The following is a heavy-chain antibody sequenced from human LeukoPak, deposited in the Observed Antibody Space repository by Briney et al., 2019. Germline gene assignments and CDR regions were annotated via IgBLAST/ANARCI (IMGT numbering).Heavy chain of an antibody. V-gene: IGHV4-34*01. CDR2: INDSGST. CDR1: GGSFSGYY. J-gene: IGHJ3*02. Sequence: SETLSLTCAVYGGSFSGYYWSWIRQPPGKGLEWIGEINDSGSTNYNPSLKSRVTMSVDTSKNQFSLKLSSVTAADTAVYYCARAPVYDAFDIWGQGTMVTVSS. D-gene: IGHD2-8*01. CDR3: ARAPVYDAFDI.